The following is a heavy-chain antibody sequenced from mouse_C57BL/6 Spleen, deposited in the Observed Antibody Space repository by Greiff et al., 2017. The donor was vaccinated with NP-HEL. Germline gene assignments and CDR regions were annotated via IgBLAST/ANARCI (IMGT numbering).Heavy chain of an antibody. J-gene: IGHJ2*01. V-gene: IGHV3-6*01. Sequence: VQLQQSGPGLVKPSQSLSLTCSVTGYSITSGYYWNWIRQFPGNKLEWMGYISYDGSNNYNPSLKNRISITRDTSKNQFFLKLNSVTTEDTATYYCARDYDVFDYWGQGTTLTVSS. CDR1: GYSITSGYY. D-gene: IGHD2-12*01. CDR2: ISYDGSN. CDR3: ARDYDVFDY.